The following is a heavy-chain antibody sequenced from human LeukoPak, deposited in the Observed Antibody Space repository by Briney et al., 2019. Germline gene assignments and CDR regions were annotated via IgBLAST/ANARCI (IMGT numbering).Heavy chain of an antibody. CDR1: GFTFDDYA. V-gene: IGHV3-9*01. Sequence: PGGSLRLSCAASGFTFDDYAMHWVRQAPGKGLEWVSGISWNSGSIGYADSVKGRFTISRDNAKNSLYLQMNSLRAEDTALYYCAKGIKGGVRGLYYYYGMDVWGQGTTVTVSS. CDR2: ISWNSGSI. D-gene: IGHD3-16*01. J-gene: IGHJ6*02. CDR3: AKGIKGGVRGLYYYYGMDV.